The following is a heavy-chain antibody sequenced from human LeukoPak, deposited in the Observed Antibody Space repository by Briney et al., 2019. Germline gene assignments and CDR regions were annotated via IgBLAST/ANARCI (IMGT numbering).Heavy chain of an antibody. V-gene: IGHV3-74*01. J-gene: IGHJ2*01. CDR1: GFTFSGYW. Sequence: GGSLRLSCAASGFTFSGYWMHWVRQVPRKGLVWVSRITGDGSSTTYADSVKGRFTISRDNAKNTVFLQMISLRAEDTAVYYCARDTGWYFDLWGRGTLVTVSS. D-gene: IGHD4-17*01. CDR3: ARDTGWYFDL. CDR2: ITGDGSST.